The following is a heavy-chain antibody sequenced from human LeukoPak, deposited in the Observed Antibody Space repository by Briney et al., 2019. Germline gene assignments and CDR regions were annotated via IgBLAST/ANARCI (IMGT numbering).Heavy chain of an antibody. J-gene: IGHJ2*01. Sequence: SETLSLTCAVYGGSFSGYYWSWIRQPPGKGLEWIGEINHSGSTNYNPSLKSRVTISVDTSKNQFSLKLSSVTAADTAVYYCARAGAFDLWGRGTLVTVSS. D-gene: IGHD3-10*01. V-gene: IGHV4-34*01. CDR1: GGSFSGYY. CDR3: ARAGAFDL. CDR2: INHSGST.